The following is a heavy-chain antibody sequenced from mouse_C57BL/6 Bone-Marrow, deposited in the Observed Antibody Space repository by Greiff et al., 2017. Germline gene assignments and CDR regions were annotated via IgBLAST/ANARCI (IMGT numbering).Heavy chain of an antibody. CDR1: GFNIKDDY. Sequence: VQLQQSGAELVRLGASVKLSCTASGFNIKDDYMHWVKQRPEQGLEWIGWIDPENGDTEYASKFQGKATITADTSSNTAYLQLSSLTSEDTAVYYCTLITTVVYYYAMDYWGQGTSGTVSS. J-gene: IGHJ4*01. CDR3: TLITTVVYYYAMDY. V-gene: IGHV14-4*01. CDR2: IDPENGDT. D-gene: IGHD1-1*01.